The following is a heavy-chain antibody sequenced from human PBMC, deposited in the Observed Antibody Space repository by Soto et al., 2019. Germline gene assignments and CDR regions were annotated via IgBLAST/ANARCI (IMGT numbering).Heavy chain of an antibody. CDR1: GYTFTNYG. CDR2: IHTYNGNT. J-gene: IGHJ4*02. Sequence: QVQLAQSGGEVKKPGASVKVSCKASGYTFTNYGISWVRQAPGQGLEWVGWIHTYNGNTNFAQKFQDRVTLTTDTSTSTAYMELRSLTSDDTAVYYCARDSGYTIAYWGQGTLVTVSS. CDR3: ARDSGYTIAY. D-gene: IGHD2-2*02. V-gene: IGHV1-18*01.